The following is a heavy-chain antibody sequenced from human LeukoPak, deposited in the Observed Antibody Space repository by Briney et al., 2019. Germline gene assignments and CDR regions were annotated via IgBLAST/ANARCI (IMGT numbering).Heavy chain of an antibody. CDR2: IYYSGST. Sequence: SETLSLTCTVSGGSISSYYWSWIRQPPGKGLEWIGYIYYSGSTNYNPSLKSRVTISVDTSKNQFSLKLSSVTAADTAVYYCARGILRYFDWLLAARYYFDYWGQGTLVTVSS. CDR1: GGSISSYY. D-gene: IGHD3-9*01. J-gene: IGHJ4*02. V-gene: IGHV4-59*12. CDR3: ARGILRYFDWLLAARYYFDY.